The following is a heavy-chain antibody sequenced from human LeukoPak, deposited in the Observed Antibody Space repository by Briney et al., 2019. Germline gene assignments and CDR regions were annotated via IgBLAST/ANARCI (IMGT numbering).Heavy chain of an antibody. D-gene: IGHD5-24*01. J-gene: IGHJ4*02. Sequence: GESLKISCKGFGYSFSNYWIGWVRQLPGKGLEWMGNIYPADSDTRYSPSFQGPVTISADKSITTAYLQWSSLRASDTAMYYCARRKGDGYNSPFDYWGQGTLVTVSS. CDR3: ARRKGDGYNSPFDY. CDR2: IYPADSDT. CDR1: GYSFSNYW. V-gene: IGHV5-51*01.